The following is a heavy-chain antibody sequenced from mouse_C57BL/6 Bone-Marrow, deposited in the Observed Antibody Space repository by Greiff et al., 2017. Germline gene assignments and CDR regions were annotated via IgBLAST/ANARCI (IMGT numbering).Heavy chain of an antibody. Sequence: VPLHQSGAELVRPGASVTLSCTASGFNIKDDYMHWVKQRPEQGLEWIGWIAPDNGDTEYASKFQGKSTITSDTSSNTAYLQLSSLTSEDTAVYYCSTDDYGSRNDWGQGTTLTVSS. CDR3: STDDYGSRND. D-gene: IGHD1-1*01. CDR2: IAPDNGDT. J-gene: IGHJ2*01. V-gene: IGHV14-4*01. CDR1: GFNIKDDY.